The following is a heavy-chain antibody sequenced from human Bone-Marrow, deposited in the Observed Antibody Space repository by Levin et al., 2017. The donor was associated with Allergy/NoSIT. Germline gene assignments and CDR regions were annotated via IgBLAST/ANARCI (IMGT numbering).Heavy chain of an antibody. Sequence: SETLSLTCTVSGGSISPYYWNWIRQSPGKGLEWIGYIYYTGSAIYNPSLKSRVTMSVDTSKNQFSLTLNSVTAADTAVYYCARARYSSSWFDPWGQGALVTVSS. CDR1: GGSISPYY. D-gene: IGHD6-13*01. CDR3: ARARYSSSWFDP. J-gene: IGHJ5*02. CDR2: IYYTGSA. V-gene: IGHV4-59*01.